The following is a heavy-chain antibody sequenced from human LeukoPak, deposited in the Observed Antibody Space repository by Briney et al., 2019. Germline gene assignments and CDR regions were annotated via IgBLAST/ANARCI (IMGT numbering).Heavy chain of an antibody. CDR3: ARNRLRKYWYFDL. CDR2: IHYSGST. V-gene: IGHV4-59*08. J-gene: IGHJ2*01. Sequence: SETLSLTCAVYGGSFSGYYWSWVRQPPGKGLEWIGYIHYSGSTNYNPSLKSRVTISVDTSKNQFSLKLSSVTAADTAVYYCARNRLRKYWYFDLWGRGTLVTVSS. D-gene: IGHD1-14*01. CDR1: GGSFSGYY.